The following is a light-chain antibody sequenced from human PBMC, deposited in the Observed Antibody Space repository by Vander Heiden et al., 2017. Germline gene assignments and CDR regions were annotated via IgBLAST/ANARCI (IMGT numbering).Light chain of an antibody. J-gene: IGKJ2*01. V-gene: IGKV1-39*01. CDR3: QQSDSTTHYT. CDR1: QSISAH. CDR2: LAS. Sequence: DIQMTQSPSSLSASVGDRVTITCRASQSISAHLNWYQQKPGRAPKLLIYLASTLQSGVPSRFSGSGAGTDFTLTISSLQPEDFATYYCQQSDSTTHYTFGQGTKLEIK.